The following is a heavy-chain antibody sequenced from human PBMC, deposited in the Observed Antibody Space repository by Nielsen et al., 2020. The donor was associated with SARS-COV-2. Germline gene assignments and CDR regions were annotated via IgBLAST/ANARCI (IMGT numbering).Heavy chain of an antibody. V-gene: IGHV4-59*01. J-gene: IGHJ4*02. CDR2: IYYSGST. Sequence: SQTLSLTCAVSGVSISSYYWSWIRQPPGKGLEWIGYIYYSGSTNYNPSLKSRVTISVDTSKNQFSLKLSSVTAADTAVYYCARVGSSGYFRHYFDYWGQGTLVTVSS. D-gene: IGHD3-22*01. CDR1: GVSISSYY. CDR3: ARVGSSGYFRHYFDY.